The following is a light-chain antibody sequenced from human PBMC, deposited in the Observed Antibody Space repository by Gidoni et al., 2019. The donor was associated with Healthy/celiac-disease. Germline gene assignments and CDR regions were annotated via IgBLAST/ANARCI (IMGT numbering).Light chain of an antibody. J-gene: IGKJ5*01. CDR3: QQSYSTL. CDR2: AAS. CDR1: QSISSY. Sequence: DIQMTQSPSSLSASVGDRVTITCRASQSISSYFNWYQQKPGKAPKLLIYAASSLQSGVPSRFSGSGSGTDFTLTISSLQPEDFATYYCQQSYSTLFGQGIRLEIK. V-gene: IGKV1-39*01.